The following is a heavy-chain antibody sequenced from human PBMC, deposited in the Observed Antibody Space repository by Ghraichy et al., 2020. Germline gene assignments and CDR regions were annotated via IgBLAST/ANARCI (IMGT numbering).Heavy chain of an antibody. CDR3: ARGRTWGCGGGCSYAFDI. Sequence: GGSLRLSCAASGFTFSTYAINWVRQAPGKGLEWVSAVSGSGDRTYYADSVRGRFTTSRDNSKNTVSLQMNSLRAGDTAVYYCARGRTWGCGGGCSYAFDIWGQGTIVTVSS. J-gene: IGHJ3*02. V-gene: IGHV3-23*01. D-gene: IGHD2-21*02. CDR2: VSGSGDRT. CDR1: GFTFSTYA.